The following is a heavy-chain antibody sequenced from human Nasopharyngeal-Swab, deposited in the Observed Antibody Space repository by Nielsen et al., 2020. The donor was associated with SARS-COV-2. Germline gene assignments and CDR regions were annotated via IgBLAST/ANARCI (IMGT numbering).Heavy chain of an antibody. CDR1: GYTFTSYG. Sequence: ASVKVSCKASGYTFTSYGISWVRQAPGQGLEWMGWISAYNGNTNYAQKLQGRVTMTTDTSTSTAYMELRSLRSDDTAVYYCARVVGSSGYYYYYDMDVWGQGTTVTVSS. D-gene: IGHD6-6*01. J-gene: IGHJ6*02. CDR2: ISAYNGNT. CDR3: ARVVGSSGYYYYYDMDV. V-gene: IGHV1-18*01.